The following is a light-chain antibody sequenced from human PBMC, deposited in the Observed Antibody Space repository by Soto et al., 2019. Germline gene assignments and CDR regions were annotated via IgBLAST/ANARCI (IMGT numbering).Light chain of an antibody. CDR3: QQSYTSPH. V-gene: IGKV1-39*01. CDR1: QTISRS. CDR2: AAS. J-gene: IGKJ2*01. Sequence: DIQMTQSPASLSASVGDTVTIACRTSQTISRSLNWYQHRPGKAPKLLIHAASTLQSGVPSRFSGSESESGTDFTLTISSLQPEDFATYYCQQSYTSPHFGQGTKVDIK.